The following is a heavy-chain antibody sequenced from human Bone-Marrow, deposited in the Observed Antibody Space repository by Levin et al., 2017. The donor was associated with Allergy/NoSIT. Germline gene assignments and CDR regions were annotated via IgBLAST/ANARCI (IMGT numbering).Heavy chain of an antibody. CDR3: ARDDDSSGHYGIFNY. CDR1: GFPLGSSG. CDR2: LWNDGNRK. J-gene: IGHJ4*02. V-gene: IGHV3-33*01. Sequence: LSLPCVTSGFPLGSSGMHWVRQAPGKGLEWVAVLWNDGNRKYYADSVKGRFTIFRDRSKSTLYLQMNSLVAEDTAVYYCARDDDSSGHYGIFNYWGQGTLVTVAS. D-gene: IGHD3-22*01.